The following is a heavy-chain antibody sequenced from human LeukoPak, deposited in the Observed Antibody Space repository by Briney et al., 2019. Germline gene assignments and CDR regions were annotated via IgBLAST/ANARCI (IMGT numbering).Heavy chain of an antibody. CDR1: AGTFSSYA. CDR2: IIPIFGTA. D-gene: IGHD3-10*01. J-gene: IGHJ6*03. Sequence: SSVKISCKASAGTFSSYAISWVRQAPGQGLVWMGGIIPIFGTANYAQKFQGRVTITADESTSTAYMELSSLRSEDTAVYSCARVHFELKNYYYMDVWGKGTTVTVSS. CDR3: ARVHFELKNYYYMDV. V-gene: IGHV1-69*01.